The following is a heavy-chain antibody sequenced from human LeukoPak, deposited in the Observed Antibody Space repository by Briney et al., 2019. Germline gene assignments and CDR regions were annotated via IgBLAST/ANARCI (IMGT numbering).Heavy chain of an antibody. J-gene: IGHJ4*02. CDR1: GGSISSYY. V-gene: IGHV4-59*01. CDR3: ARVGTYGSGSYLSWLDY. D-gene: IGHD3-10*01. Sequence: PSETLSLTCTGSGGSISSYYCSWIRQPPGKGLEWIGYIYYSGSTNYNPSLKSRVSISVDTSKNQFSLKLSSVTAADTAVYYCARVGTYGSGSYLSWLDYWGQGTLVTVSS. CDR2: IYYSGST.